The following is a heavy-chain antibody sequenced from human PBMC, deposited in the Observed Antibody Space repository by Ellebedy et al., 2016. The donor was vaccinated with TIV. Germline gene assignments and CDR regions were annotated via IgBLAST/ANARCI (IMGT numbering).Heavy chain of an antibody. CDR2: ISGSGGST. J-gene: IGHJ4*02. D-gene: IGHD6-19*01. Sequence: GESLKISXAASGFTFSSYAMSWVRQAPGKGLEWVSAISGSGGSTYYADSVKGRFTISRDNAKNSLYLQMNSLRAEDTAVYYCVSGWPLDYWGQGTLVTVSS. CDR3: VSGWPLDY. V-gene: IGHV3-23*01. CDR1: GFTFSSYA.